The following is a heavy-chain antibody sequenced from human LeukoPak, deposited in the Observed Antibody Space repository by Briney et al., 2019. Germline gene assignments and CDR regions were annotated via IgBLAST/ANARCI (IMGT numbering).Heavy chain of an antibody. CDR3: ARLVAGIYYFDY. V-gene: IGHV1-69*01. CDR1: GGTFSSYA. D-gene: IGHD6-19*01. J-gene: IGHJ4*02. CDR2: IIPIFGTA. Sequence: SVKVSCKASGGTFSSYAISWVRQAPGQGLEWMGGIIPIFGTANYAQKFQGRVTITADESTSTAYMELSSLRSEDTAVYYCARLVAGIYYFDYWGQGTLVTVSS.